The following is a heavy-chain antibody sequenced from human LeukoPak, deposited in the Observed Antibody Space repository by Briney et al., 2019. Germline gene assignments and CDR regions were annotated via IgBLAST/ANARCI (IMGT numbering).Heavy chain of an antibody. CDR2: IWYDGSNK. V-gene: IGHV3-33*06. CDR3: AKRNSGNYFDD. CDR1: GFTFSNYD. J-gene: IGHJ4*02. Sequence: GRSLRLTCAASGFTFSNYDMHWVRQAPGRGLEWVAVIWYDGSNKYYADSVKGRFTLSRDNPKNTLYLQMNSLRAEDTAVYYCAKRNSGNYFDDWGQGSLVTVSS. D-gene: IGHD1-26*01.